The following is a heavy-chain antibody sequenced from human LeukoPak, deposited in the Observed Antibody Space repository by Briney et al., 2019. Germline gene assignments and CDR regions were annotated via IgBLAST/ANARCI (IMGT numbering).Heavy chain of an antibody. CDR2: ISYDGSYK. D-gene: IGHD5-18*01. Sequence: PGRSLRLSCAASEFTFSTYGMHWVRQAPGKGLEWVAVISYDGSYKFYADSVKGRFTISRDNSKSTLYLQMNSLRAEDTAVYYCARGYIVRGMDVWGQGTTVIVSS. J-gene: IGHJ6*02. CDR3: ARGYIVRGMDV. CDR1: EFTFSTYG. V-gene: IGHV3-30*03.